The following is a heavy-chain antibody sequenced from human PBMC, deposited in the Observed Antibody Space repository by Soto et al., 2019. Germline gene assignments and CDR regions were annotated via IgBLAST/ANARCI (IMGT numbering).Heavy chain of an antibody. CDR2: MNHNSGNT. CDR1: GYTFTSYD. V-gene: IGHV1-8*01. D-gene: IGHD2-2*01. J-gene: IGHJ6*02. Sequence: QVQLVQSGAEVKKPGASVKVSCQASGYTFTSYDINWVRQATGQGLEWMGWMNHNSGNTGYAQKFQGRVTMTRNTSISTAYMELSSLRSEDTAVYYCASISTSDYYYGMDVWGQGTTVTVSS. CDR3: ASISTSDYYYGMDV.